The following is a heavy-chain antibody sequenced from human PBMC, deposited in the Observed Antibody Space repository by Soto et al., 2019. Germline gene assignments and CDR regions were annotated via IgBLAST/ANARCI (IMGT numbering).Heavy chain of an antibody. CDR1: GFTFSNYD. Sequence: EMQLVESGGGLVQPGGSLRLSCAASGFTFSNYDMIWVRQATGKGLEWVSAIGSAGDTYYSGSVNGRFAISRENAKISSYLQMNSVTPGHTAVYYCARGGYARGYFHYAMDVWGQGTTVTVSS. V-gene: IGHV3-13*01. D-gene: IGHD5-12*01. CDR3: ARGGYARGYFHYAMDV. CDR2: IGSAGDT. J-gene: IGHJ6*02.